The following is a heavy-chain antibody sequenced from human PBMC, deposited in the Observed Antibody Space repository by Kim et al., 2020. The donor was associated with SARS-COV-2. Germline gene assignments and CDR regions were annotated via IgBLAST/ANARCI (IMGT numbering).Heavy chain of an antibody. Sequence: GGSLRLSCEASGFTFSNHWMSWIRQAPGKGLEWVGNIKQDGSVIYYVDSVRGRFTVSRDNAKNSLYLQMNSLRVEDTAVYYCARALSRVQWGQGTLVTVS. J-gene: IGHJ4*02. CDR3: ARALSRVQ. CDR1: GFTFSNHW. V-gene: IGHV3-7*01. CDR2: IKQDGSVI.